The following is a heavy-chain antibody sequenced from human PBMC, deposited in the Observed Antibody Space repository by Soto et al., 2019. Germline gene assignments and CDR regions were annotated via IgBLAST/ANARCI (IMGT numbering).Heavy chain of an antibody. CDR2: IYYSGST. D-gene: IGHD2-21*02. CDR1: VGSISSSIYY. J-gene: IGHJ5*02. V-gene: IGHV4-39*01. Sequence: PSETLSLTCTVSVGSISSSIYYWGWIRQPPGKGLEWIGSIYYSGSTYYNPSLKSRVTISVDTSKNQFSLKLSSVTAADTAVYYCARHPSDFWFDPWGQGTLVTVSS. CDR3: ARHPSDFWFDP.